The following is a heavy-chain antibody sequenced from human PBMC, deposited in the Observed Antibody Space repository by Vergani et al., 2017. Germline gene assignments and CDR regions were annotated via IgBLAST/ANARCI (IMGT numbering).Heavy chain of an antibody. CDR1: GGSFSGYY. CDR2: INHSRST. J-gene: IGHJ4*02. V-gene: IGHV4-34*01. Sequence: QVQLQQWGPGLLKPSATLSLTCAVYGGSFSGYYWSWIRKPPGKGLEWIGEINHSRSTNYNPSLKRRVTISVATAKNQFSLKLSSVTAADTAVYYCARVLVVAPDYWGQGTLATVSS. CDR3: ARVLVVAPDY. D-gene: IGHD3-22*01.